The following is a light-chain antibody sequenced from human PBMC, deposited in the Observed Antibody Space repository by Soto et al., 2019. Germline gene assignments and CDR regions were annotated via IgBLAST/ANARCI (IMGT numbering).Light chain of an antibody. CDR2: YAS. J-gene: IGKJ1*01. CDR1: QYLXKN. Sequence: IRLTHSPSSLSASVGDSVTITCQASQYLXKNLTWYQEKPGKAPKLMXDYASDLETGGPSRLSGSGSGTAFTLTISSLQPAYFANYYCQQSYSTPWTFGQGTKVDIK. V-gene: IGKV1-39*01. CDR3: QQSYSTPWT.